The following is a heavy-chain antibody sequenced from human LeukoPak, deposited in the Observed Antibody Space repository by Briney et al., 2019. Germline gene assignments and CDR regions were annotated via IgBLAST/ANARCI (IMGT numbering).Heavy chain of an antibody. J-gene: IGHJ6*02. V-gene: IGHV3-74*01. Sequence: PGGSLRLSCAASGFTFSSYWMHWVRQAPGKGLPWVSRINSDGTTTYYADSVKGRFTISRDNAKNTLYLQVNSLRAEDAAVYYCARGNYYGMDVWGQGTTVTVSS. CDR1: GFTFSSYW. CDR3: ARGNYYGMDV. CDR2: INSDGTTT.